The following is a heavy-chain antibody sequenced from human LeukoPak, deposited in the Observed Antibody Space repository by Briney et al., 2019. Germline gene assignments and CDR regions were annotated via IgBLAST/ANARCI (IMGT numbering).Heavy chain of an antibody. D-gene: IGHD3-16*01. CDR3: ARASLSFDY. J-gene: IGHJ4*02. CDR1: GGSISSGDYY. V-gene: IGHV4-61*08. Sequence: SETLSLTCTVSGGSISSGDYYWSGIRQPPGQGREWIGYIYYSGSTNYNPSLKSRVTISVDTSKNQFSLKLSSVTAADTAVYYCARASLSFDYWGQGPLVTVSS. CDR2: IYYSGST.